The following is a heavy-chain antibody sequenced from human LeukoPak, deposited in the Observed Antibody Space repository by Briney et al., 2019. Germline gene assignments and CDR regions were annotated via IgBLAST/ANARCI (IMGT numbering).Heavy chain of an antibody. D-gene: IGHD2-8*01. CDR1: GFTFTSSA. V-gene: IGHV1-58*02. CDR3: AKSWSAVTPNWFDP. CDR2: IVVGSGNT. Sequence: TSVKVSCKASGFTFTSSAMQWVRQARGQRLEWIGWIVVGSGNTNYAQKFQERVTITRDMSTSTAYMELSSLRSEDTAVYYCAKSWSAVTPNWFDPWGQGTLVTVSS. J-gene: IGHJ5*02.